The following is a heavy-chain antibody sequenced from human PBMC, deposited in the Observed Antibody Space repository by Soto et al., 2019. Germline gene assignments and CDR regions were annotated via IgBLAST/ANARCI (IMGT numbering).Heavy chain of an antibody. CDR1: GFTFSDYA. V-gene: IGHV3-64*02. CDR3: ARRGYGSRWPNVYMDV. D-gene: IGHD6-13*01. CDR2: ISSDGDRI. Sequence: PGGSLRLSCSASGFTFSDYAMHWVRQAPGEGLTYLSSISSDGDRIFYADSMKDRFTISRDNSENTLYLQMGSLRAEDMALYYCARRGYGSRWPNVYMDVWGKGTTVTVSS. J-gene: IGHJ6*03.